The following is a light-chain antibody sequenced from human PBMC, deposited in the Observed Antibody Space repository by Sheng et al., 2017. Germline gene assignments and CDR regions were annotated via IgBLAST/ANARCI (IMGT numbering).Light chain of an antibody. J-gene: IGKJ3*01. CDR3: QQYHTPPIT. Sequence: DIQMTQSPSSLSASVGDRVTIACRASQGLSNSLAWYQQKPGKAPKLLLYAASRLGGGVPSRFSGSGSGTDYTLIISSLQPEDFATYYCQQYHTPPITFGPGTKVEIK. CDR2: AAS. V-gene: IGKV1-NL1*01. CDR1: QGLSNS.